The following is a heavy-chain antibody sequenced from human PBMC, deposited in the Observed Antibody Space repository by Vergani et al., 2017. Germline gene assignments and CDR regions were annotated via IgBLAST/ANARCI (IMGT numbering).Heavy chain of an antibody. V-gene: IGHV4-4*03. D-gene: IGHD4-23*01. CDR2: IFHTGGT. CDR3: ARGGYGGNSASLAY. Sequence: QVQLQESGPGLVKPPGTLSLTCVVSGGSISSSNWWSWVRQAPGKGLEWIGEIFHTGGTNYNPSLKSRVTMLVDKSKNQFSLEVTSVTATDTAVYYCARGGYGGNSASLAYWGQGTLVTVSS. CDR1: GGSISSSNW. J-gene: IGHJ4*01.